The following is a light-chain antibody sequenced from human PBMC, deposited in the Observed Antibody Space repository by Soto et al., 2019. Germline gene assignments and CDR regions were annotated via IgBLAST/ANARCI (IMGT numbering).Light chain of an antibody. CDR2: DVS. J-gene: IGLJ2*01. Sequence: QSALTQPASVSGSPGLSITISCSGTSSDVGGYNYVSWYQQHPGKAPKLMIYDVSNRPSGVSNRFSGSKSGNTASLTISGLQAEDEADYYCSSYRGSNTVVFGGGTKLTVL. V-gene: IGLV2-14*01. CDR1: SSDVGGYNY. CDR3: SSYRGSNTVV.